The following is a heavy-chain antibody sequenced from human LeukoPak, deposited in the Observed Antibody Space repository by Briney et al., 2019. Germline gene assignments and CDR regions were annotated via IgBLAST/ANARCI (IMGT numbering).Heavy chain of an antibody. CDR1: GYTFTGYY. D-gene: IGHD4-17*01. CDR2: INPNSGGT. V-gene: IGHV1-2*02. J-gene: IGHJ3*02. Sequence: ASVKVSCKASGYTFTGYYMHWVRQAPGQGLEWMGWINPNSGGTNYAQKFQGRVTMTRDTSISTAYMELSRLRSDDTAVYYCARDLITVTTWRLGAFDIWGQGTMVTVSS. CDR3: ARDLITVTTWRLGAFDI.